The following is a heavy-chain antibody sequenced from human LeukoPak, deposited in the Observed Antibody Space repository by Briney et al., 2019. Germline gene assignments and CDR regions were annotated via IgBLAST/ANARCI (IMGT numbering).Heavy chain of an antibody. CDR1: GFPFSSYW. CDR2: IKQDGSKK. J-gene: IGHJ1*01. D-gene: IGHD3-16*01. V-gene: IGHV3-7*01. Sequence: GGSLRLSCVASGFPFSSYWMTWVRQAPGKGLEWVANIKQDGSKKSYVDSVKGRFTISRDNAKNSLYLQMNSLRAEDTAIYYCVRGGSTHFQHWGQGTLVTVSS. CDR3: VRGGSTHFQH.